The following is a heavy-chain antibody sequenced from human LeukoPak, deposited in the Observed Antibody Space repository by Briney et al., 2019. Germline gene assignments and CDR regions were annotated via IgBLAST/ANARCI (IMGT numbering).Heavy chain of an antibody. D-gene: IGHD2-8*01. CDR1: GGSISTYY. V-gene: IGHV4-59*01. J-gene: IGHJ6*02. CDR2: IYYSGNT. Sequence: SETLSLTCTISGGSISTYYWSWTRQPPGKRLEWIGSIYYSGNTDYNRTLKSRVTISVDTSKNQFSLKLTSVTAADTAVYYCARGPPNGVWGQGTTVTVSS. CDR3: ARGPPNGV.